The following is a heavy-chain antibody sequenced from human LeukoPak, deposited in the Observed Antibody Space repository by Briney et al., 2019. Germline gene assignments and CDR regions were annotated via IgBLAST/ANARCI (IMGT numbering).Heavy chain of an antibody. Sequence: VSLRLSCAASGFTVSAYAMAWVRQAPGKGLEWVSTIYDDNTYYADSVKGRFAISTDNSENTLYLQMNSLRVEDTAVYFCAARKVRGVWFYLDYWGQGTLVTVSS. CDR1: GFTVSAYA. CDR2: IYDDNT. CDR3: AARKVRGVWFYLDY. J-gene: IGHJ4*02. V-gene: IGHV3-23*01. D-gene: IGHD3-10*01.